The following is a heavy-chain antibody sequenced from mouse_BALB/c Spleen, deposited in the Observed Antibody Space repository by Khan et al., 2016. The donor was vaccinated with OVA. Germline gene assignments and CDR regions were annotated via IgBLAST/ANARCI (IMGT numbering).Heavy chain of an antibody. D-gene: IGHD1-2*01. J-gene: IGHJ2*01. CDR1: GYSITSGYG. Sequence: VRLQQSGPGLVKPSQSLSLTCTVTGYSITSGYGWHWIRQFPGNKLEWMGYISYSGSTNYNPSLKSRISITRDTSKNQFFLQLNSVTTEDTATYYCARTARIKYWGQGTTRTVSA. V-gene: IGHV3-1*02. CDR2: ISYSGST. CDR3: ARTARIKY.